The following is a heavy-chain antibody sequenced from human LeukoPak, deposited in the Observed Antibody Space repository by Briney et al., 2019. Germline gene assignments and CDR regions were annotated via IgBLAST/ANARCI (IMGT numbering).Heavy chain of an antibody. D-gene: IGHD6-19*01. CDR1: GGSISSHY. CDR2: ISTSGST. J-gene: IGHJ3*02. CDR3: ARETYSSGWYLAFDI. Sequence: SSETLSLTCTVSGGSISSHYWSCIRQPAGKGLEWVGRISTSGSTNYNPSLKSRVTISLDTSKNQFSLKLSSVTAADTAVYYCARETYSSGWYLAFDIWGQGTMVTVSS. V-gene: IGHV4-4*07.